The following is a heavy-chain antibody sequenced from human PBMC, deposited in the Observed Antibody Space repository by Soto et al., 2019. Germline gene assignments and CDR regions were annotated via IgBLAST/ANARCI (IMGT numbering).Heavy chain of an antibody. CDR3: ARLDYGGNSEYFQH. Sequence: SETLSLTCSVSGGSISSYYWSWIRQPPGKGLEWIGYIYYSGSTNYNPSLKSRVTISVDTSKNQFSLKLSSVTAADTAVYYCARLDYGGNSEYFQHWGQGTLVTVSS. CDR2: IYYSGST. D-gene: IGHD4-17*01. CDR1: GGSISSYY. J-gene: IGHJ1*01. V-gene: IGHV4-59*08.